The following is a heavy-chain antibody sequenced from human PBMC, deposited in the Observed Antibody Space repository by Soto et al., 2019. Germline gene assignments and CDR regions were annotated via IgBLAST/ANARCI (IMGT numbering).Heavy chain of an antibody. Sequence: ASVKVSCKASRYTFTSYAVHWVRQAPGQRLEWMGWINGATGDTKFSEKFQGRVTITRDTSVTTAYMELSSLSSDDTAVYYCARDQGITTFGVYSMYYYGMDVWG. CDR2: INGATGDT. V-gene: IGHV1-3*01. D-gene: IGHD3-3*01. CDR3: ARDQGITTFGVYSMYYYGMDV. J-gene: IGHJ6*02. CDR1: RYTFTSYA.